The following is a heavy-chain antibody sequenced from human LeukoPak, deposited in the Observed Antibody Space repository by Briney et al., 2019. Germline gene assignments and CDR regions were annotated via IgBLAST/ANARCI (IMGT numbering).Heavy chain of an antibody. CDR1: GGSISSYY. CDR3: ARDAYVSYYYYGMDV. CDR2: IYYSGST. Sequence: SETLSLTCTVSGGSISSYYWSWIRQPPGKGLEWIGYIYYSGSTNYNPSLKSRVTISVDTSKNQFSLKLTSVTAPDTAVYYCARDAYVSYYYYGMDVWGKGTTVTVSS. J-gene: IGHJ6*04. D-gene: IGHD3-16*01. V-gene: IGHV4-59*01.